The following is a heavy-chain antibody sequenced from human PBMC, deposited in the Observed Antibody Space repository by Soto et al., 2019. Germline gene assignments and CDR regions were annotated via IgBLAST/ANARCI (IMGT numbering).Heavy chain of an antibody. D-gene: IGHD1-26*01. Sequence: QVQLVESGRGVVQPGRSLSLSCAASGFTFSDYPMHWVRQAPGKGLEWVAVISYDGRVKYYVDSVKGRFTISRDDSKNTLYLQMNSLRVDDTAVYYCARDFIVGAPDYFDYWGQGTLVTVSS. CDR2: ISYDGRVK. CDR1: GFTFSDYP. CDR3: ARDFIVGAPDYFDY. J-gene: IGHJ4*02. V-gene: IGHV3-30*04.